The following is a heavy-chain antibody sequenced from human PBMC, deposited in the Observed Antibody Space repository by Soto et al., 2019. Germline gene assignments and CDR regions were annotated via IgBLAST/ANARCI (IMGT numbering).Heavy chain of an antibody. CDR3: ARIFVVDYEF. CDR2: TNTFSGST. D-gene: IGHD2-15*01. Sequence: ASVKVSCKASGYPFTSYGISWVRQAPGQGLEWMGWTNTFSGSTKYAQKFQGRITMTTETSTSTAYMELRSLRSDDTAVYYCARIFVVDYEFWGQGTPVTVSS. CDR1: GYPFTSYG. J-gene: IGHJ4*02. V-gene: IGHV1-18*04.